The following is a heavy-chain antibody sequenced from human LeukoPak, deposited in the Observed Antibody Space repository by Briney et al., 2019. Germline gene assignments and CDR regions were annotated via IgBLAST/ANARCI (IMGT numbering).Heavy chain of an antibody. CDR2: INPNSGGT. V-gene: IGHV1-2*02. CDR1: GYAFTGYS. J-gene: IGHJ5*02. CDR3: AREISPNWFDP. Sequence: ASVKVSCKASGYAFTGYSIHWVRQAPGQGLEWMGWINPNSGGTNYAQKFQGRVTMTRDTSISTAYMELSRLRSDDTAVYYCAREISPNWFDPWGQGTLVTVSS.